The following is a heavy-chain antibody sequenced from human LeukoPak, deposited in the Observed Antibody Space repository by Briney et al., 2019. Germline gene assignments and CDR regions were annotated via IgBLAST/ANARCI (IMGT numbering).Heavy chain of an antibody. D-gene: IGHD3-10*01. CDR1: GFTFSDYY. Sequence: GGSLRLSCAASGFTFSDYYMSWIRQAPGKGLEWVSYISSSGSTIYYADSVKGRFTISRDNAKNSLYLQMNSLRAEDTAVYYCARDKVTMVRGVRNYYYYMDVWGKGTTVTVSS. V-gene: IGHV3-11*04. CDR3: ARDKVTMVRGVRNYYYYMDV. J-gene: IGHJ6*03. CDR2: ISSSGSTI.